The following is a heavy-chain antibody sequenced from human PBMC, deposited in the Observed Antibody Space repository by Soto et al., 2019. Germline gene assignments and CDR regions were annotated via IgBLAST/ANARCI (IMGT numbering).Heavy chain of an antibody. CDR2: IYYSGST. CDR3: ARDRILCSSTSCFGMDV. CDR1: GGSVSSGSYY. V-gene: IGHV4-61*01. Sequence: SETLSLTCTVSGGSVSSGSYYWSWIRQPPGKGLEWIGYIYYSGSTNYNPSLKSRVTISVDTSKNQFSLKLSSVTAADTAVYYCARDRILCSSTSCFGMDVWGLGTTVTVSS. J-gene: IGHJ6*02. D-gene: IGHD2-2*01.